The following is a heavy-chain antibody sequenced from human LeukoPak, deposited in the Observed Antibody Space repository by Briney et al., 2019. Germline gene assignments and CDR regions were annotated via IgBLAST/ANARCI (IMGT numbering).Heavy chain of an antibody. CDR3: ASWGAYCSSTSCPNWFDP. J-gene: IGHJ5*02. D-gene: IGHD2-2*01. CDR1: GFTFDDYG. V-gene: IGHV3-20*04. CDR2: INWNGGST. Sequence: GGSLRLSCAASGFTFDDYGMSWVRQAPGKGLEWVSSINWNGGSTGYADSVKGRFTISRDNAKNSLYLQMNSLRAEDTALYYCASWGAYCSSTSCPNWFDPWGQGTLVAVSS.